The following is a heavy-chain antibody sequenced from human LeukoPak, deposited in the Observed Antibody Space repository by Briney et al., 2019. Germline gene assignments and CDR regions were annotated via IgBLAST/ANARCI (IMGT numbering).Heavy chain of an antibody. V-gene: IGHV3-74*01. D-gene: IGHD6-19*01. CDR3: AREHGSGWYQLRDWYFDL. CDR2: INSDGSST. J-gene: IGHJ2*01. CDR1: GFTFGSYW. Sequence: GGSLRLSCAACGFTFGSYWMHWVRQAPGKGLLWVSRINSDGSSTSYADSVKGRFTISRDNAKNTLYLQMNSLRAEDTAVYYCAREHGSGWYQLRDWYFDLWGRGTLVTVSS.